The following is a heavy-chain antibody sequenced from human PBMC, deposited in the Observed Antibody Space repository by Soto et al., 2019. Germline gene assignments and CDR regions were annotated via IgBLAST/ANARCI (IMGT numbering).Heavy chain of an antibody. V-gene: IGHV4-59*08. CDR2: IYYSGSI. D-gene: IGHD1-1*01. J-gene: IGHJ4*02. CDR1: GGSISSDY. Sequence: QVQLQESGPGLVKPSETLSLTCTVSGGSISSDYWSWIRQPPGKGLEWIGYIYYSGSINYNPSLEVLVAISGDTPTNHFSLKLSSVPASATAVYYFAIHWNWASLGYWGQGTLVTVSS. CDR3: AIHWNWASLGY.